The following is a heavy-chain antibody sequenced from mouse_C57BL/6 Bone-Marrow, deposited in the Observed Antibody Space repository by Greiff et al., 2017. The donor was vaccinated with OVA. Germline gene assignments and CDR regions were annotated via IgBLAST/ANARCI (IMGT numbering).Heavy chain of an antibody. Sequence: QVQLQQSGAELVRPGASVTLSCKASGYTFTDYEMHWVKQTPVHGLEWIGAIDPETGGTAYNQKFKGKAILTADKSSSTAYMELRSLTSEDSAVYYCTTSYYYGSSFYWYFDVWGTGTTVTVSS. CDR3: TTSYYYGSSFYWYFDV. CDR1: GYTFTDYE. CDR2: IDPETGGT. J-gene: IGHJ1*03. D-gene: IGHD1-1*01. V-gene: IGHV1-15*01.